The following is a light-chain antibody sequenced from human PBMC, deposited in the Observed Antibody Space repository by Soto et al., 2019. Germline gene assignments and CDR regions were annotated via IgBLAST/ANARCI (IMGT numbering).Light chain of an antibody. CDR2: GVT. J-gene: IGLJ1*01. CDR3: FSHRSGDSHV. CDR1: SSDIGAYNY. Sequence: QSVLTQPASVSGSPGQSITISCTGTSSDIGAYNYVSWYQQYPGKAPKLMIYGVTNRPSGVSNRFSGSKTGNTASLTISGLQAEEEADYYCFSHRSGDSHVFGTGTKLTVL. V-gene: IGLV2-14*01.